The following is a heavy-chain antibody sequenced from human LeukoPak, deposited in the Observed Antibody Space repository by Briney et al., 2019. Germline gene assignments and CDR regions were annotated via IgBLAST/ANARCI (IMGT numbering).Heavy chain of an antibody. CDR1: GFTVSSNS. CDR3: ARDSGTTGEVKFDP. V-gene: IGHV4-4*07. CDR2: IYGSGST. D-gene: IGHD3-10*01. J-gene: IGHJ5*02. Sequence: PGGSLRLSCTVSGFTVSSNSMSWIRQPAGKGLEWIGRIYGSGSTDYNPSLKSRVTMSIDTSKNQFSLNLISVTAADTAVYYCARDSGTTGEVKFDPWGQGTLVTVSS.